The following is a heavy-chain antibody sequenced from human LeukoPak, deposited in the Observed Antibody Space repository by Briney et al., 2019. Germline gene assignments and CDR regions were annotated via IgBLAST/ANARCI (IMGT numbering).Heavy chain of an antibody. J-gene: IGHJ6*02. CDR2: IIPILGIA. V-gene: IGHV1-69*04. D-gene: IGHD3-22*01. CDR3: ARFSYYDSSGYYGQDYYYGMDV. CDR1: GGTFSSYA. Sequence: SVKVSCKASGGTFSSYAISWVRQAPRQGLEWMGRIIPILGIANYAQKFQGRVTITADKSTSTAYMDLSSLRSEDTAVYYCARFSYYDSSGYYGQDYYYGMDVWGQGTTVTVSS.